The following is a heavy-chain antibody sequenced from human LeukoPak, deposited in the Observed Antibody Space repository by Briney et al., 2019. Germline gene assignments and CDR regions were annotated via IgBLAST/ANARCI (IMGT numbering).Heavy chain of an antibody. V-gene: IGHV1-3*03. CDR3: ARARYETRIWPKSRYDYYHYMDV. D-gene: IGHD3-3*01. Sequence: GASVKVSCKASGYTFTSYTIHWMRQAPGQRLEWMGWINAGNGNTKYSQEFQDRVTITRDTSASTAYMELSSLRSEDMAVYYCARARYETRIWPKSRYDYYHYMDVWGKGTTVTVSS. CDR2: INAGNGNT. J-gene: IGHJ6*03. CDR1: GYTFTSYT.